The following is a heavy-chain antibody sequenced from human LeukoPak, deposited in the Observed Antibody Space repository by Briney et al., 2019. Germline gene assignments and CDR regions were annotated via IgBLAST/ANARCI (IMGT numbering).Heavy chain of an antibody. CDR2: ISYDGSNK. Sequence: GSLRLSCAASGFTFSSYAMHWVRQAPGKGLEWVAVISYDGSNKYYADSVKGRFTISRDNSKNTLYLQMNSPRAEDTAVYYCARDQADSSGWYGFDYWGQGTLVTVSS. J-gene: IGHJ4*02. CDR3: ARDQADSSGWYGFDY. D-gene: IGHD6-19*01. V-gene: IGHV3-30*04. CDR1: GFTFSSYA.